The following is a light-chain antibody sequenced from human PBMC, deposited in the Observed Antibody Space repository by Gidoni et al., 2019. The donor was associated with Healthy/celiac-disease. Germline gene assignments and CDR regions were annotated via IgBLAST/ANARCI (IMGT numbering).Light chain of an antibody. CDR3: QQRSNWPPLT. CDR1: QSVSSY. CDR2: DAS. V-gene: IGKV3-11*01. J-gene: IGKJ4*01. Sequence: DIVLTQSPATLSSSPGERATLSCRTSQSVSSYLAWYQQKPGQAPRLLIYDASNRATGIPARFSGSGSGTDFTLTISSLEHEDFAVYYCQQRSNWPPLTFGGGTKVEIK.